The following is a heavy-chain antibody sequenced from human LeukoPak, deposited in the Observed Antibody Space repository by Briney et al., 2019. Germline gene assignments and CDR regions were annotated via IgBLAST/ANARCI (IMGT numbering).Heavy chain of an antibody. CDR2: IKQDGSEK. D-gene: IGHD2-8*01. CDR1: GFTSSSFW. CDR3: AKDQVVLMVYAIDPFDY. V-gene: IGHV3-7*01. Sequence: GGSLRLSCAASGFTSSSFWMTWVRQAPGKGLEWVASIKQDGSEKYYVDSVKGRFTISRDNAKNSLYLQMNSLRAEDTAVYYCAKDQVVLMVYAIDPFDYWGQETLVTVSS. J-gene: IGHJ4*02.